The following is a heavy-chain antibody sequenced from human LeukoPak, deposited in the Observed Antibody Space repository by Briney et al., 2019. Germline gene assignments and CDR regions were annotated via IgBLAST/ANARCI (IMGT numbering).Heavy chain of an antibody. D-gene: IGHD3-22*01. CDR1: GGSISSGGYY. Sequence: SQTLSLTCTVSGGSISSGGYYWSWIRQHPGKGLEWIVYIYYSGSTYYNPSLKSRVTISVDTSKNQFSLKLSSVTAADTAVYYCARESGYDSSGYYGGADYYYYMDVWGKGTTVTVSS. V-gene: IGHV4-31*03. J-gene: IGHJ6*03. CDR3: ARESGYDSSGYYGGADYYYYMDV. CDR2: IYYSGST.